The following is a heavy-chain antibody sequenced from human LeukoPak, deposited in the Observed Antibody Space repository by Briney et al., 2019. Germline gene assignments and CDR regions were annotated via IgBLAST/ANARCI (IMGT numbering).Heavy chain of an antibody. CDR1: GGSISSYY. D-gene: IGHD3-22*01. Sequence: PSETLSLTCTVSGGSISSYYWSWIRQPPGKGLEWIGYIYYSGGTNYNPSLKSRVTISVDTSKNQFSLKLSSVTAADTAVYYCARVGTMIVPLRDAFDIWGQGTMVTVSS. CDR3: ARVGTMIVPLRDAFDI. V-gene: IGHV4-59*01. J-gene: IGHJ3*02. CDR2: IYYSGGT.